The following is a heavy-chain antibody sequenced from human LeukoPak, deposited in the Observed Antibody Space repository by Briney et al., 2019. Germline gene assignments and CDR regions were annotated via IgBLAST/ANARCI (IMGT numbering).Heavy chain of an antibody. V-gene: IGHV3-7*01. Sequence: PGGSLRLSCAASGFTFSSYWMSWVRQAPGKGLEWVANIKQDGSEKYYVDSVKGRFTISRDNAKNSLYLQMNSLRAEDTAVYYCARGPLRYFDWYGMDVWGQGTTVTVSS. CDR3: ARGPLRYFDWYGMDV. CDR2: IKQDGSEK. J-gene: IGHJ6*02. D-gene: IGHD3-9*01. CDR1: GFTFSSYW.